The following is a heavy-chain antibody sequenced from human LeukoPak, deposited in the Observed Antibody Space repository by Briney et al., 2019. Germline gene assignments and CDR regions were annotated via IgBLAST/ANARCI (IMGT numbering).Heavy chain of an antibody. D-gene: IGHD3-22*01. J-gene: IGHJ6*02. Sequence: SETLSLTCAVYGGSFSGYYWSWIRQPPGKGLEWIGEINHSGSTNYNPSLKSRVTISVDTSKNQFSLKLSSVTAADTAVYYCAGRYYHDSSGYYNYGMDVWGQGTTVTVSS. CDR3: AGRYYHDSSGYYNYGMDV. CDR2: INHSGST. V-gene: IGHV4-34*01. CDR1: GGSFSGYY.